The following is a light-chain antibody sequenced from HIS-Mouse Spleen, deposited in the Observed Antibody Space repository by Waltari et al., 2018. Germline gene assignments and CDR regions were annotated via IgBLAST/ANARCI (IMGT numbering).Light chain of an antibody. CDR3: SSYAGSNNYV. V-gene: IGLV2-8*01. Sequence: QSALTQPPSASGSPGQSVTISCTGTSSDVGGYNYVSWYQQHPGKAPKLMIYEVSKRPSGVPDRFSGSKSGSTASLTVSGLQAEDKADYYCSSYAGSNNYVFGTGTKVTVL. CDR1: SSDVGGYNY. J-gene: IGLJ1*01. CDR2: EVS.